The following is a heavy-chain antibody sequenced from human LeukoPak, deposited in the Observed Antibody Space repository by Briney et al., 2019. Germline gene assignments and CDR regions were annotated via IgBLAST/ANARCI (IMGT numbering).Heavy chain of an antibody. J-gene: IGHJ3*02. CDR2: IYTSGST. CDR3: ARGSIGGYTYGGAFDI. V-gene: IGHV4-61*02. CDR1: GGSISSGSYY. D-gene: IGHD5-18*01. Sequence: SETLSLTCTVSGGSISSGSYYWSWIRQPAGKGLEWIGRIYTSGSTNYNSSLKSRVTISVDTFKNQFSVKLSSVTAADSAVYYCARGSIGGYTYGGAFDIWGQGTMVTVSS.